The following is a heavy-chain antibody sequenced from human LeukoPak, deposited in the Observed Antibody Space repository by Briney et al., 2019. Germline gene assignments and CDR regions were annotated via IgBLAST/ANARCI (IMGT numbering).Heavy chain of an antibody. CDR3: ARGGAHCSGGSCYXKSFDY. J-gene: IGHJ4*02. CDR1: GGSFSGYY. CDR2: INHSGST. Sequence: SETLSLTCAVYGGSFSGYYWSWIRQPPGKGLEWIGEINHSGSTNYNPSLKSRVTISVDTSKNQFSLKLSSVTAADTAVYYCARGGAHCSGGSCYXKSFDYWGQGTLVTVSS. V-gene: IGHV4-34*01. D-gene: IGHD2-15*01.